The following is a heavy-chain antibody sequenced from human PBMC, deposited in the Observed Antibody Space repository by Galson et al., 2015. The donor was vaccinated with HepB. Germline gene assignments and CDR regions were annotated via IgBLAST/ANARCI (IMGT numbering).Heavy chain of an antibody. D-gene: IGHD2-2*01. CDR3: ARDSDRERTYDLLIRPADYYYYAMDG. CDR2: ISYDGSNE. J-gene: IGHJ6*02. CDR1: GFTFNSFA. Sequence: SLRLSCAASGFTFNSFAMNWVRQAPGKGLEWVAIISYDGSNEYYADSVKGRFTISRDNSKNILYLQMNSLRTEDTTVYYCARDSDRERTYDLLIRPADYYYYAMDGWGQGTTVTVSS. V-gene: IGHV3-30-3*01.